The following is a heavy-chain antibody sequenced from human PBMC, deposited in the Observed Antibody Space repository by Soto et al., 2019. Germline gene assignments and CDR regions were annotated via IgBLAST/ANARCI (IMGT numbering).Heavy chain of an antibody. J-gene: IGHJ6*03. CDR1: GFTVSSYA. CDR2: ISGSGST. V-gene: IGHV3-23*01. D-gene: IGHD3-16*01. Sequence: EVQLLESGGGLVQPGGSLRLSCAASGFTVSSYAMSWVRQAPGKGLEWVSAISGSGSTYSADSVKGRFTISRDSSKNTVYLEMNSLRAEDTAVHYCAKALRFTFTTGYYMDVWGRGTTVTVSS. CDR3: AKALRFTFTTGYYMDV.